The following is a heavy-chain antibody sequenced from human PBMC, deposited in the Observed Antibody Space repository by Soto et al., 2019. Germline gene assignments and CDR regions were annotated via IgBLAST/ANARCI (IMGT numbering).Heavy chain of an antibody. CDR3: AREAALSGRPNDY. V-gene: IGHV3-74*01. CDR2: INGDGSNI. D-gene: IGHD3-10*01. Sequence: EVQLVESGGGVVQPGGSLRISCVASGLTFSSSWMQWVRQAPGKGLVWVSRINGDGSNIDYADSVKGRFTLSRDNAKNTVFLQMSSLSVEDTAVYYCAREAALSGRPNDYWGQGTLVTVSS. CDR1: GLTFSSSW. J-gene: IGHJ4*02.